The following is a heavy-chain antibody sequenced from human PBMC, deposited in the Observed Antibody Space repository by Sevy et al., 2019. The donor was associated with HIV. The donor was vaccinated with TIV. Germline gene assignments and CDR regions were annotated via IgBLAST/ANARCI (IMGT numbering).Heavy chain of an antibody. CDR3: ARLKLHYDPYYFDL. D-gene: IGHD3-16*01. V-gene: IGHV3-7*01. CDR2: IKQDGSKK. CDR1: GFTFSDSW. Sequence: GGYLRLSCAASGFTFSDSWMSWVRQAPEKGLEWVANIKQDGSKKYYVDPVKGRFIVSRDNAKKSLYLEMSSLRAEDTDVYYCARLKLHYDPYYFDLWGQGTLVTVSS. J-gene: IGHJ4*02.